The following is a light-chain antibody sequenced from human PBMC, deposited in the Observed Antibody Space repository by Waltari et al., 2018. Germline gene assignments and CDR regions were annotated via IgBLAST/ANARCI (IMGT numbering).Light chain of an antibody. J-gene: IGLJ3*02. V-gene: IGLV3-19*01. Sequence: SSELTQDPTVSVALGQTVSITCQGDRLSKYYASWYRQRPGQAPILVIYGDNNRPSGIPDRFSTSTSGDTASLTITETQAEDEGDYYCPSRDSYTDRVFGGGTKLTVI. CDR1: RLSKYY. CDR3: PSRDSYTDRV. CDR2: GDN.